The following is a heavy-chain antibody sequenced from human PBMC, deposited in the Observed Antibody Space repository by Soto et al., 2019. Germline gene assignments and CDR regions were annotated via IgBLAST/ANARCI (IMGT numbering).Heavy chain of an antibody. V-gene: IGHV3-48*02. D-gene: IGHD4-17*01. Sequence: PGGSLRLSCAASGFTFSSYSMNWVRQAPGKGLEWVSYISSSSSTIYYADSVKGRFTISRDNAKNSLYLQMNSLRDEDTAVYYCARYDYGGKEGYYYGMDVWGQGTTVTVSS. J-gene: IGHJ6*02. CDR2: ISSSSSTI. CDR3: ARYDYGGKEGYYYGMDV. CDR1: GFTFSSYS.